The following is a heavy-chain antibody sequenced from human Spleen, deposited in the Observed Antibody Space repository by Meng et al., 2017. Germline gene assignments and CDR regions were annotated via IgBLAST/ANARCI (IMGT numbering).Heavy chain of an antibody. CDR2: INPHTGAT. V-gene: IGHV1-2*06. Sequence: ASVKVSCKASGYTFIGYYIHWVRQAPGQGLEWMGRINPHTGATNYAQNFQARVTMTRDTSINTAYMELNTLRSDDTAVYYCARVWDTHGYAPRHPDYWGHGTLVT. CDR1: GYTFIGYY. J-gene: IGHJ4*01. CDR3: ARVWDTHGYAPRHPDY. D-gene: IGHD5-12*01.